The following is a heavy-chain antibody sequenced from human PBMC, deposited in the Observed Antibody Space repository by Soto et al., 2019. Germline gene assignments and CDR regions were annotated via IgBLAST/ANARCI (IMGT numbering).Heavy chain of an antibody. V-gene: IGHV3-30*18. D-gene: IGHD3-3*01. CDR1: GFTFSSYC. CDR2: ISYDGMNK. CDR3: AKWAPTYNGFWRGLGASGMDV. J-gene: IGHJ6*02. Sequence: HPGGSLRLSCAASGFTFSSYCMHWVRQAPGKGLEWVAVISYDGMNKVYADSVKGRFTLSRDNSRNTVYLQMNSLRVDDTAVYYFAKWAPTYNGFWRGLGASGMDVWGQWTTVTVSS.